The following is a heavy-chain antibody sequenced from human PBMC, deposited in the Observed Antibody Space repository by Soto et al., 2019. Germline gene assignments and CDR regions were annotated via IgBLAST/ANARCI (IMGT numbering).Heavy chain of an antibody. CDR3: ARGRDWHYGMDV. J-gene: IGHJ6*02. V-gene: IGHV4-59*01. D-gene: IGHD3-9*01. CDR1: GASISTFY. Sequence: SETLSLTCTVSGASISTFYWSWIRQPPGRGLEWIGYISYSGSSNYNPSLKGRVTISVDTSKNQFSLKLNSVTAADTAVYYCARGRDWHYGMDVWGQGTTVT. CDR2: ISYSGSS.